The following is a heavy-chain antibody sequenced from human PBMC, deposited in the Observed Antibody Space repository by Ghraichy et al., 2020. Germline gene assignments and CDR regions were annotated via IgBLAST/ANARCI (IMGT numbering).Heavy chain of an antibody. Sequence: GGSLRLSCAASGFTFSSYGMHWVRQAPGKGLEWVAVIWYDGSNKYYADSVKGRFTISRDNSKNTLYLQMNSLRAEDTAVYYCARDGGPFYYYYGMDVWGQGTTVTVSS. D-gene: IGHD3-16*01. J-gene: IGHJ6*02. V-gene: IGHV3-33*01. CDR2: IWYDGSNK. CDR1: GFTFSSYG. CDR3: ARDGGPFYYYYGMDV.